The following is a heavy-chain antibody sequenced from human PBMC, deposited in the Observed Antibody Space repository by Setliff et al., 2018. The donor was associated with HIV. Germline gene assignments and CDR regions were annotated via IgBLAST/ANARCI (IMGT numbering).Heavy chain of an antibody. CDR1: GFTFNNYA. CDR3: VRDGFVGKGGFDY. CDR2: ISSSSSYI. V-gene: IGHV3-21*01. D-gene: IGHD7-27*01. J-gene: IGHJ4*02. Sequence: GGSLRLSCAASGFTFNNYAMNWVRQAPGKGLEWVSSISSSSSYIYYADSVKGRFTISRDNAKNSLYLQMNSLRAEDTAVYYCVRDGFVGKGGFDYWGQGTLVTVSS.